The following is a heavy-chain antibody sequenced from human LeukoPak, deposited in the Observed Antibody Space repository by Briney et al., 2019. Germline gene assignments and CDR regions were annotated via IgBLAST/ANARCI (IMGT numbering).Heavy chain of an antibody. Sequence: NPGGSLRLSCAASGFTFSSYSMNWVRQAPGKGLEWVSSISSSSSYIYYADSVKGRFTISRDNAKNSLYLQMNSLRAEDTAVYYCARDLQYYLYAFDIWGQGTMVTVSS. V-gene: IGHV3-21*01. CDR3: ARDLQYYLYAFDI. CDR1: GFTFSSYS. CDR2: ISSSSSYI. J-gene: IGHJ3*02. D-gene: IGHD3-10*01.